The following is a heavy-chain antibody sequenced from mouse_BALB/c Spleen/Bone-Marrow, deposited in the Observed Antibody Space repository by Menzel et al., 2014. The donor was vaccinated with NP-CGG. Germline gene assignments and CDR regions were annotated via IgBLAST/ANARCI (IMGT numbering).Heavy chain of an antibody. CDR1: GCNIKDTY. D-gene: IGHD2-4*01. J-gene: IGHJ3*01. CDR3: ARGDYGAFAY. CDR2: IDPANGNT. Sequence: EVQLQQSGAELVKPGASVKLSCTASGCNIKDTYMHWVKQRPEQGLEWIARIDPANGNTKYDPKFQGKATITADTSSNTAYLQLSSLTSEGTAVYYCARGDYGAFAYWGQGTLVTVSA. V-gene: IGHV14-3*02.